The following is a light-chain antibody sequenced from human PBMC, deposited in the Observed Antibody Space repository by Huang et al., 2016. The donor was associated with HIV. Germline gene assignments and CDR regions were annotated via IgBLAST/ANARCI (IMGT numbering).Light chain of an antibody. J-gene: IGKJ2*01. V-gene: IGKV4-1*01. Sequence: DIVMTQSPDSLAVSLGERATINCKSSQSVLYSSNNKNYLAWYQQKPGQPPKLIIYWASTRESGVPDRFSGGGSGTDFTLTISSLQAEDVAVYYCQQYYSTPNTFGQGTKLEIK. CDR1: QSVLYSSNNKNY. CDR2: WAS. CDR3: QQYYSTPNT.